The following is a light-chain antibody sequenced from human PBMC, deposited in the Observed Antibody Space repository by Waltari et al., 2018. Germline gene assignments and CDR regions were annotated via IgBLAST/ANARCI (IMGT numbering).Light chain of an antibody. Sequence: EVILTQSPDTLALSPGARAPLPCTASPNITNNSLAWYQQKPGLAPRLLIYDSSSRATGVPDRFSGSGSGTDFTLTIGRLEPEDYAVYYCQQYENSPLTFGGGTQVETK. V-gene: IGKV3-20*01. CDR2: DSS. CDR3: QQYENSPLT. J-gene: IGKJ4*01. CDR1: PNITNNS.